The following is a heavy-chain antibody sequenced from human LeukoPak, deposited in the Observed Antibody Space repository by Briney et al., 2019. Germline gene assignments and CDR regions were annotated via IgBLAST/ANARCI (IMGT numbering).Heavy chain of an antibody. CDR2: TYYRSKWYN. CDR3: ARETNLTWIQLWLQYYYYYMDV. D-gene: IGHD5-18*01. CDR1: GDSVSSNSAA. J-gene: IGHJ6*03. Sequence: SQTLSLTCAISGDSVSSNSAAWNWIRQSPSRGLEWLGRTYYRSKWYNDYAVSVKSRITINPDTSKNQFSLQLNSVTPEDTAVYYCARETNLTWIQLWLQYYYYYMDVWGKGTTVTVSS. V-gene: IGHV6-1*01.